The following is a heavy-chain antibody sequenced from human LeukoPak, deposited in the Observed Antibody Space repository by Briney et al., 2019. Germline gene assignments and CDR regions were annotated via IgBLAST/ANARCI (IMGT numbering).Heavy chain of an antibody. CDR2: IKQEGREK. Sequence: PGGSLRLSCAASGFTFSSYWMSWVRQAPGKGRGWVANIKQEGREKIYVDSVKGRFTISRDNAKNSLYLQMNSLRAEDTAVYYCATINSAYDYVWGSYRYMAFWGQGTLVTVSS. V-gene: IGHV3-7*01. J-gene: IGHJ4*02. CDR1: GFTFSSYW. D-gene: IGHD3-16*02. CDR3: ATINSAYDYVWGSYRYMAF.